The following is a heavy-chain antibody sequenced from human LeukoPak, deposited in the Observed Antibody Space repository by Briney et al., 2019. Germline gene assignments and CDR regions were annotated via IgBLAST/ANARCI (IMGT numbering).Heavy chain of an antibody. CDR2: IYSGGGT. D-gene: IGHD3-22*01. Sequence: GGSLRLSCAASGFTVSSNYMTWVRQAPGRGLEWVSVIYSGGGTYYADSVKGRFTISRDNSKNTVYLQMNSLRAEDTAMYYCARGPIHRSGYPGYWGQGTLVTVSS. J-gene: IGHJ4*02. CDR1: GFTVSSNY. CDR3: ARGPIHRSGYPGY. V-gene: IGHV3-66*01.